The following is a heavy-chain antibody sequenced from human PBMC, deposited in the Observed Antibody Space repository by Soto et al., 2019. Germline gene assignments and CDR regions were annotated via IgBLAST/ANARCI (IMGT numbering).Heavy chain of an antibody. D-gene: IGHD3-9*01. CDR1: GYTLTELS. CDR3: ATMKLRYFDWLPQHAFDI. J-gene: IGHJ3*02. CDR2: FDPEDGET. V-gene: IGHV1-24*01. Sequence: GASVKVSCKVSGYTLTELSMHWVRQAPGKGLEWMGGFDPEDGETIYAQKFQGRVTMTEDTSTDTAYMELSSLRSEDTAVYYCATMKLRYFDWLPQHAFDIWGQGTMVTVSS.